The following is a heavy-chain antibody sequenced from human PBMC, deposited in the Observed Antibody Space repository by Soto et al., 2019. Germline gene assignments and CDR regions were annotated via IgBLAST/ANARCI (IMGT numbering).Heavy chain of an antibody. D-gene: IGHD3-10*01. CDR1: GFTFSSYG. CDR2: ISYDGSNK. V-gene: IGHV3-30*18. CDR3: AKDRGGYGSGGRLYYYYGMDV. J-gene: IGHJ6*02. Sequence: HPGGSLRLSCAASGFTFSSYGMHWVRQAPGKGLEWVAVISYDGSNKYYADSVKGRFTISRDNSKNTLYLQMNSLRAEDTAVYYCAKDRGGYGSGGRLYYYYGMDVWGQGTTVTVSS.